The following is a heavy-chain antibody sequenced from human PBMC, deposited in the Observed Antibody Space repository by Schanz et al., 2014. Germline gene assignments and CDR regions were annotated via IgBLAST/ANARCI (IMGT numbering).Heavy chain of an antibody. CDR1: GFTFSSYA. D-gene: IGHD1-20*01. CDR2: ISGSGETT. Sequence: EVQLLESGGGLVQPGGSLRLSCAASGFTFSSYAMSWVRQAPGKGLEWVSAISGSGETTYYADSVKGRFTISRDNSKNALYLQMNSLRAEDTAVYYCARCITGTHHNPYYHGMDVWGQGTTVTVSS. CDR3: ARCITGTHHNPYYHGMDV. J-gene: IGHJ6*02. V-gene: IGHV3-23*01.